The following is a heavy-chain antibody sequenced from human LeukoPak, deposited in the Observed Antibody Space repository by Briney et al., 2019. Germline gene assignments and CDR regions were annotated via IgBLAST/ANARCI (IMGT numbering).Heavy chain of an antibody. V-gene: IGHV4-59*08. Sequence: SETLSLTCTVSGGPISSYYWSWIRQPPGKGLEWIGYIYYSGSTNYNPSLKSRVTISVDTPKNQFSLKLSSVTAADTAVYYCARRDLFYWYFDLWGRGTLVTVSS. D-gene: IGHD2-21*01. CDR2: IYYSGST. CDR3: ARRDLFYWYFDL. CDR1: GGPISSYY. J-gene: IGHJ2*01.